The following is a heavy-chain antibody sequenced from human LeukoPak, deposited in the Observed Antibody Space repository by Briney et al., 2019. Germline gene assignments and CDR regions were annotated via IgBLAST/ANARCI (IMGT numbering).Heavy chain of an antibody. CDR3: ARPVHTASEYYFDY. D-gene: IGHD5-18*01. J-gene: IGHJ4*02. CDR1: GYTFTSYG. CDR2: ISAYNGNT. V-gene: IGHV1-18*01. Sequence: ASVKVSCKASGYTFTSYGISWVRQAPGQGLEWMGWISAYNGNTNYAQKLQGRVTMTTDTSTSTAYMELRSLRSDDTAVYYCARPVHTASEYYFDYWGQGTLVTVSS.